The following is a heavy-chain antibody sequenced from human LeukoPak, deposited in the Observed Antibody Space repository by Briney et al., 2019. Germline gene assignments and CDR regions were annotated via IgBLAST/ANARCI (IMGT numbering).Heavy chain of an antibody. CDR2: ISDNGVTR. Sequence: PGGSLRLSCAASGFTFSSYVMNWVRQAPGKGLEWVSSISDNGVTRYYADSVKGRFTISRDNSDNTVYLQMNSLRAEDTAIYYCAKAPAPYYYYYGMVVWGQGTAVTVSS. CDR3: AKAPAPYYYYYGMVV. V-gene: IGHV3-23*01. J-gene: IGHJ6*02. CDR1: GFTFSSYV.